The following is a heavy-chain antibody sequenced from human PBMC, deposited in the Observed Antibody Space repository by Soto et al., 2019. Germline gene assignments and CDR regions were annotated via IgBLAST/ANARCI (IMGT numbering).Heavy chain of an antibody. V-gene: IGHV1-46*03. CDR3: ASLYGEHPFDY. CDR1: GYTFTSYY. J-gene: IGHJ4*02. Sequence: QVQLVQSGAEVKKPGASVKVSCKASGYTFTSYYMHWVRQAPGQGLEWMGIINPSGGSTSYAQKFQGRVTMTRDTSTSTVYMELSSLRSEDTAEYYCASLYGEHPFDYWGQGTLVTVSS. CDR2: INPSGGST. D-gene: IGHD4-17*01.